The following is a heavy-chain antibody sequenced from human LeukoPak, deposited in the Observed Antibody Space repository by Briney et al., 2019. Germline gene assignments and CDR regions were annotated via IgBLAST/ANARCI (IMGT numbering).Heavy chain of an antibody. CDR1: GFTFSSYT. J-gene: IGHJ1*01. V-gene: IGHV3-21*01. CDR3: ARERGSGWGGGIQH. Sequence: GGSLRLSCAASGFTFSSYTMNWARQAPGRGLEWVSCISYSSNYIYYADSVKGRFTISRDNTKNSLYLQMNSLRAEDTAVYHCARERGSGWGGGIQHWGQGTLVTVSS. D-gene: IGHD6-19*01. CDR2: ISYSSNYI.